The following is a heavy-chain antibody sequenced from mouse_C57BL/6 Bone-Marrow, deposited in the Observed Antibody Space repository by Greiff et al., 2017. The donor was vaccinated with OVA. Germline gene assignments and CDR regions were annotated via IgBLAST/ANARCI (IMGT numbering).Heavy chain of an antibody. J-gene: IGHJ1*03. Sequence: EVQLQQSGPELVKPGASVKISCKASGYSFTGYYMNWVKQSPEKSLEWIGEINPSTGGTTYNQKFKAKATLTVDKSSSTAYMQLKSLTSEDSAVYYCAYYYGSRKGYFDVWGTGTTVTVSS. V-gene: IGHV1-42*01. CDR2: INPSTGGT. D-gene: IGHD1-1*01. CDR1: GYSFTGYY. CDR3: AYYYGSRKGYFDV.